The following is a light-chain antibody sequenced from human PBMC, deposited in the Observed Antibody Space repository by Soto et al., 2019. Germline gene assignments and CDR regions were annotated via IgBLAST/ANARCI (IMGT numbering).Light chain of an antibody. V-gene: IGKV3-20*01. CDR3: QQYGSSLWM. Sequence: EIVLTQSPGTLSLSPGERATLSCRAGQSVSSSYLAWYQQKPGQAPRLLIYGASSRATGIPDRFSGSGSGTDFTLTISRLEPEDFAVYYCQQYGSSLWMSGQGTKVDIK. J-gene: IGKJ1*01. CDR2: GAS. CDR1: QSVSSSY.